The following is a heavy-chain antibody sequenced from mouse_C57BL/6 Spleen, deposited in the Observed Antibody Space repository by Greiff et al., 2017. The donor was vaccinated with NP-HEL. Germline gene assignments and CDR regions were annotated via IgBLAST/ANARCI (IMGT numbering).Heavy chain of an antibody. CDR3: TEGTGIAYAMDY. D-gene: IGHD4-1*01. V-gene: IGHV6-3*01. CDR1: GFTFSNYW. CDR2: IRLKSDNYAT. Sequence: EVKLMESGGGLVQPGGSMKLSCVASGFTFSNYWMNWVRQSPEKGLEWVAQIRLKSDNYATHYAESVKGRFTISRDDSKSSVYLQMNNLRAEDTGIYYCTEGTGIAYAMDYWGQGTSVTVSS. J-gene: IGHJ4*01.